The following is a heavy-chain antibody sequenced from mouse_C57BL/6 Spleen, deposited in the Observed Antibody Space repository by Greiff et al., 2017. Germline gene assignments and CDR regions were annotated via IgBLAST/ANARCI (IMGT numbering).Heavy chain of an antibody. D-gene: IGHD1-1*01. CDR2: ISRGSSTI. J-gene: IGHJ4*01. Sequence: EVMLVESGGGLVKPGGSLKLSCAASGFTFSDYGMHWVRQAPEKGLEWVAYISRGSSTIYYADTVKGRFTISRDNATNTLFLQMTSLRSEDTALYYRASNYGSSYVDYYAMDYWGQGTSVTVSS. CDR1: GFTFSDYG. V-gene: IGHV5-17*01. CDR3: ASNYGSSYVDYYAMDY.